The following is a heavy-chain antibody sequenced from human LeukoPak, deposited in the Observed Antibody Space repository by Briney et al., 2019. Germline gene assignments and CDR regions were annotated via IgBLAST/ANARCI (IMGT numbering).Heavy chain of an antibody. V-gene: IGHV4-61*01. CDR1: GGSVSSGSYY. D-gene: IGHD5-12*01. CDR3: ARANIVATIGAFDI. Sequence: PSETLSLTCTVSGGSVSSGSYYWSWSRQPPGKGLEWIGYIYYSGSTNYNPSLKSRVTISVDTSKNQFSLKLSSVTAADTAVYYCARANIVATIGAFDIWGQGTMVTVSS. J-gene: IGHJ3*02. CDR2: IYYSGST.